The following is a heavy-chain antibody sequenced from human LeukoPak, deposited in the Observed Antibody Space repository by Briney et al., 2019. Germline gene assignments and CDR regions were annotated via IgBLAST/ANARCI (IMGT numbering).Heavy chain of an antibody. J-gene: IGHJ4*02. CDR1: GFSFSNYW. Sequence: GGSLRLSCAASGFSFSNYWMHWVRQAPGKGLVWVTRMKSDGSATYYADSVQGRFTISRDNAKNTLYLQMNSLRAEDTAMYFCAKGPNYFDSWGQGTRVTVSS. V-gene: IGHV3-74*01. CDR3: AKGPNYFDS. CDR2: MKSDGSAT.